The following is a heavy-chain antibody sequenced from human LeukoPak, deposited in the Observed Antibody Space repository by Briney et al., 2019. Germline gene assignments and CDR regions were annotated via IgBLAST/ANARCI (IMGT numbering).Heavy chain of an antibody. Sequence: PGGSLRLSCAASGFTFSSYSMNWVRQAPGKGLEWVSSISSSSSYIYYADSVKGRFTISRDNAKNSLYLQMNSLRAEDTAVYYCARDCGAHPAAGTCYYWGQGTLVTVSS. CDR1: GFTFSSYS. J-gene: IGHJ4*02. CDR3: ARDCGAHPAAGTCYY. V-gene: IGHV3-21*01. CDR2: ISSSSSYI. D-gene: IGHD6-13*01.